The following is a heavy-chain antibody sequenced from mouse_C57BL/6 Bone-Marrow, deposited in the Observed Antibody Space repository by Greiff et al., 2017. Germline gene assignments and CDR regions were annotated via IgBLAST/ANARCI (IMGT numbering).Heavy chain of an antibody. CDR3: ARLRYRGYYYAMDY. V-gene: IGHV5-12*01. CDR2: ISNGGGST. J-gene: IGHJ4*01. CDR1: GFTFSDYY. Sequence: EVKLMESGGGLVQPGGSLKLSCAASGFTFSDYYMYWVRQTPEKRLEWVAYISNGGGSTYYPDTVKGRFTISRDNAKNTLYLQMSRLKSEDTAMYYCARLRYRGYYYAMDYWGQGTSVTVSS. D-gene: IGHD2-12*01.